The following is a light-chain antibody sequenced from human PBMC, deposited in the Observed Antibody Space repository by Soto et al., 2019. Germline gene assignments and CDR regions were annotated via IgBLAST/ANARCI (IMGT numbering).Light chain of an antibody. CDR1: SSNIGAGYD. V-gene: IGLV1-40*01. J-gene: IGLJ2*01. Sequence: QPVLSQPPSVSGAPGQRVTISCTGSSSNIGAGYDVHWYQQLPGTAPKLLIYGSSNRPSGVPDRFSGSKSGTSASLAITGLQAEDEADYYCQSYDSSLSGCVVFGGGTKLTVL. CDR2: GSS. CDR3: QSYDSSLSGCVV.